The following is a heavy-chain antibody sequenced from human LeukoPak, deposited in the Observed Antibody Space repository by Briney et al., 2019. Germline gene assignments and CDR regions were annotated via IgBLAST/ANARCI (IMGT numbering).Heavy chain of an antibody. D-gene: IGHD1-1*01. CDR1: GYTFTSQD. CDR2: MNPNSGNT. J-gene: IGHJ4*02. CDR3: ARGYSSTMRTTGNDY. V-gene: IGHV1-8*01. Sequence: ASVKVSCKASGYTFTSQDINWVRQATGQGLEWMGWMNPNSGNTGYAQKFQGRVIMTRDTSINTAYMELYSLRSDDTAVYYCARGYSSTMRTTGNDYWGQGTLVAVSS.